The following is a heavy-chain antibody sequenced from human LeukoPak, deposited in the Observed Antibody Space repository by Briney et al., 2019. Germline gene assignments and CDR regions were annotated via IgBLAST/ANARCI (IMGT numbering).Heavy chain of an antibody. CDR3: ARGRYYYDSSGYPRGWSGHYYYYYMDV. CDR2: IYTSGST. J-gene: IGHJ6*03. CDR1: GGSISSGSYY. Sequence: PSETLSLTCTVSGGSISSGSYYWSWIRQPAGKGLEWIGRIYTSGSTNYNPSLKSRVTISVDTSKNQFSLKLSSVTAADTAVYYCARGRYYYDSSGYPRGWSGHYYYYYMDVWGKGTTVTVSS. D-gene: IGHD3-22*01. V-gene: IGHV4-61*02.